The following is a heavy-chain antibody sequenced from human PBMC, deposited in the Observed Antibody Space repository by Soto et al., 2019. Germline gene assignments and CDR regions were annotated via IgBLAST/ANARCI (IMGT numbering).Heavy chain of an antibody. J-gene: IGHJ6*02. D-gene: IGHD3-3*01. Sequence: QVQLVQSGAEVKKPGASVKVSCQTSGYTFTSYYIHWVRQAPGQGLAWMGIINPSGGYTKYSKKFQDRVSMTRDAATIIIYMELSSLTSEDTAVYFCARSRSMGDWSSSVTNYAYGMDVWGQGTTVTVSS. V-gene: IGHV1-46*01. CDR1: GYTFTSYY. CDR3: ARSRSMGDWSSSVTNYAYGMDV. CDR2: INPSGGYT.